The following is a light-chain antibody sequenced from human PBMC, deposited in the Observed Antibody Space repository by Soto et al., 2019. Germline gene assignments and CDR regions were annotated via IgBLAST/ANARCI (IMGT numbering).Light chain of an antibody. CDR1: SSDVGGYKY. CDR3: CSYAGSSVWV. J-gene: IGLJ3*02. CDR2: DVS. Sequence: QSALTQPRSVSGSPGQSVIISCTGTSSDVGGYKYVSWYQQHPGKAPKLVIYDVSERPSGVPDRFSGSKSGNTASLTISWLQAEDEDDYHCCSYAGSSVWVFGGGTKLTV. V-gene: IGLV2-11*01.